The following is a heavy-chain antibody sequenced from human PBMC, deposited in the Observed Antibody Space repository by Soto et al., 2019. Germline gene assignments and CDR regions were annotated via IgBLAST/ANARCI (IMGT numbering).Heavy chain of an antibody. CDR1: GGSISSSSYY. CDR2: IYYSGST. J-gene: IGHJ4*02. Sequence: TLSLTCTVSGGSISSSSYYWGWIRQPPGKGLEWIGSIYYSGSTYYNPSLKSRVTISVDTSKNQFSLKLSSVTAADTAVYYCARWGYSYHYWGQGTLVTVSS. V-gene: IGHV4-39*01. CDR3: ARWGYSYHY. D-gene: IGHD5-18*01.